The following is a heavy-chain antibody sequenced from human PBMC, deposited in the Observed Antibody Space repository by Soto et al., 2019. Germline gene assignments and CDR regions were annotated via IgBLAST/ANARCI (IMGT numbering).Heavy chain of an antibody. J-gene: IGHJ6*02. CDR2: TSYTGST. Sequence: PSETLSLTCFVSGGSVTSHHWSWIRQFPGQGLEWIAYTSYTGSTNYNPSLQSRVTISVDTSKNQFSLKLSSVTAADTAVYYCARGDGYCSGGSCFAYYGMDVWGQGTTVTVSS. CDR1: GGSVTSHH. V-gene: IGHV4-59*02. CDR3: ARGDGYCSGGSCFAYYGMDV. D-gene: IGHD2-15*01.